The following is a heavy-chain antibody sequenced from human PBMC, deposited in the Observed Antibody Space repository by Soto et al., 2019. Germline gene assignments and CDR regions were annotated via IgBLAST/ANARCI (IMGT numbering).Heavy chain of an antibody. Sequence: EVQLVESGGGLVQPGRSLRLSCAASGFTFDDYAMHWVRQAPGKGLEWVSGISWNSGSIGYADSVKGRFTISRDNAKNSLYLQMNSLRAEDTALYYCAKAATWGSYRWHAFDIWGQGTMVTVSS. J-gene: IGHJ3*02. CDR1: GFTFDDYA. CDR2: ISWNSGSI. CDR3: AKAATWGSYRWHAFDI. V-gene: IGHV3-9*01. D-gene: IGHD3-16*02.